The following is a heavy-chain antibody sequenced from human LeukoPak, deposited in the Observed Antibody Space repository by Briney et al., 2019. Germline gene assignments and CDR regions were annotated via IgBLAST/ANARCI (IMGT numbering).Heavy chain of an antibody. D-gene: IGHD3-3*01. J-gene: IGHJ4*02. Sequence: ASVKVSCKASGYTFTSYDINWVRQATGQGLEWMGWMNPNSGNTGYAQKFQGRVTITRNTSISTAYMELSSPRSEDTAVYYCARGPPVYYDFWSGYYTGLDYWGQGTLVTVSS. CDR1: GYTFTSYD. V-gene: IGHV1-8*03. CDR3: ARGPPVYYDFWSGYYTGLDY. CDR2: MNPNSGNT.